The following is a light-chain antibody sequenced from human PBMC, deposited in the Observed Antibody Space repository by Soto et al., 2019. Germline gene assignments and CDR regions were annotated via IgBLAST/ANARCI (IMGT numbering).Light chain of an antibody. Sequence: EVVLTQSPGTLSLSPGERATLSCRASQTVSNNYLAWYQQKPGQAPRLLIFGSSDRATGIPDRFSGSGSGTAFTLPISRMEHEDFAVYYCQQYGSSPPYTFGQGTKLEIK. CDR2: GSS. CDR3: QQYGSSPPYT. CDR1: QTVSNNY. V-gene: IGKV3-20*01. J-gene: IGKJ2*01.